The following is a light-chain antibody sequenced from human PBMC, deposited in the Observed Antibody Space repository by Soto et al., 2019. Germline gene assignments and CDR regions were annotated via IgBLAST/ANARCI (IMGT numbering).Light chain of an antibody. J-gene: IGKJ5*01. CDR2: DAS. V-gene: IGKV3-11*01. CDR1: QSVSNY. CDR3: QQRSNWPPIT. Sequence: ESVLTQSPATLSLSPGERVTLSCRASQSVSNYLTWYQHKAGQAPRLLIYDASNRATGIPARFSGSGSGTDFTLTISSLEPEDFAVYYCQQRSNWPPITVGQGTRREIK.